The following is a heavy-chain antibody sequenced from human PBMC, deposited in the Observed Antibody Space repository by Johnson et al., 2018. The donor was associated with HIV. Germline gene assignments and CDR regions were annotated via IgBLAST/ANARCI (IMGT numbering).Heavy chain of an antibody. Sequence: VQLVESGGGLVKPGGSLRLSCAVSGFTFSNAWMRWVRQAPGKGLEWVGRIKSKTDGGTTDYAAPVTGRFTISRDDSKNTLFLQMNSLRAEDTAVYYCARGPHEVVVVAATSAFDIWGQGTMVTVSS. J-gene: IGHJ3*02. V-gene: IGHV3-15*01. CDR1: GFTFSNAW. CDR2: IKSKTDGGTT. CDR3: ARGPHEVVVVAATSAFDI. D-gene: IGHD2-15*01.